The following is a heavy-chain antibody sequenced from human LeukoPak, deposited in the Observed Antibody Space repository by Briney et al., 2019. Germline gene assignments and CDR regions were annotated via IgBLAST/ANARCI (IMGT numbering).Heavy chain of an antibody. D-gene: IGHD2-15*01. CDR1: GYNFRHYG. CDR3: ARDEKKYCSGGSCPAYFDY. CDR2: ISGGYNGDS. V-gene: IGHV1-18*01. Sequence: GASVKVSCKTSGYNFRHYGISWVRQAPGQGLEWMAWISGGYNGDSNYALKLRGRLTMTTDISTSTAYMELRSLRSDDTAVYYCARDEKKYCSGGSCPAYFDYWGQGTLVTVSS. J-gene: IGHJ4*02.